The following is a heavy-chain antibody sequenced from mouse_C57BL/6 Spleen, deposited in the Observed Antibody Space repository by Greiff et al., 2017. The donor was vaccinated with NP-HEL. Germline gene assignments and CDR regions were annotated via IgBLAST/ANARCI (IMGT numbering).Heavy chain of an antibody. CDR1: GYTFTDYE. CDR2: IDPETGGT. D-gene: IGHD2-10*01. V-gene: IGHV1-15*01. Sequence: VQLQESGAELVRPGASVTLSCKASGYTFTDYEMHWVKQTPVHGLEWIGAIDPETGGTAYNQKFKGKAILTADKSSSTAYMELRSLTSEDSAVYYCTRPTPMDYWGQGTSVTVSS. J-gene: IGHJ4*01. CDR3: TRPTPMDY.